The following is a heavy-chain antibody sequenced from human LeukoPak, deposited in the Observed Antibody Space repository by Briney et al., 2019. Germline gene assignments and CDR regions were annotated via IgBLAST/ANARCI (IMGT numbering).Heavy chain of an antibody. CDR2: INPSGGST. V-gene: IGHV1-46*01. Sequence: GASVKVSCKASGGTFSSYAISWVRQAPGQGLEWMGIINPSGGSTSYAQKFQGRVTMTRDMSTSTVYMELSSLRSEDTAVYYCARAVGTDVGAFDIWGQGTMVTISS. J-gene: IGHJ3*02. CDR3: ARAVGTDVGAFDI. CDR1: GGTFSSYA. D-gene: IGHD1-1*01.